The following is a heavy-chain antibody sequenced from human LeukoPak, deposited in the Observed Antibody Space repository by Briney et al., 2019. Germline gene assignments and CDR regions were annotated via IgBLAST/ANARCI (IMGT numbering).Heavy chain of an antibody. CDR3: AKSSSGWDPFDY. CDR1: GGSISSGSYY. Sequence: PSETLSLTCTVSGGSISSGSYYWSWIRQPAGKGLEWIGRIYTSGSTNHNPSLKSRVTISVDTSKNQFSLKLSSVTAADTAVYYCAKSSSGWDPFDYWGQGTLVTVSS. J-gene: IGHJ4*02. D-gene: IGHD6-19*01. CDR2: IYTSGST. V-gene: IGHV4-61*02.